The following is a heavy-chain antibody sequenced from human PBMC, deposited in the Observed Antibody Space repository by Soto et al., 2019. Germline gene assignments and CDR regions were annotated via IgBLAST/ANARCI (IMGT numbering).Heavy chain of an antibody. J-gene: IGHJ6*02. CDR3: AKLGYGSGGTCYLDYYNGLDV. CDR1: GFTFNRFA. CDR2: IGASGDNT. Sequence: EVQLLESGGGLVQPGGSLRLSCAASGFTFNRFAMTWVRQAPGKGLEWVSTIGASGDNTFYADSVKGRFTISRDNTGDTLFLQMNRLRAEDTALYYCAKLGYGSGGTCYLDYYNGLDVWGQGTTVTVSS. D-gene: IGHD2-15*01. V-gene: IGHV3-23*01.